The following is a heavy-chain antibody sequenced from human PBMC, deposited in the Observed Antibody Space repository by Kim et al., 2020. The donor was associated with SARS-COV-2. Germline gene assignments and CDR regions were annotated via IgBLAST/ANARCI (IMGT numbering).Heavy chain of an antibody. J-gene: IGHJ6*02. Sequence: GGSLRLSCAASGFTFSSYSMNWVRQAPGKGLEWVSYISSSSSTIYYADSVKGRFTISRDNAKNSLYLQMNSLRDEDTAVYYCARCSRAAGKYYYYYYGMDVWGQGTTVTVSS. CDR1: GFTFSSYS. CDR2: ISSSSSTI. V-gene: IGHV3-48*02. D-gene: IGHD6-13*01. CDR3: ARCSRAAGKYYYYYYGMDV.